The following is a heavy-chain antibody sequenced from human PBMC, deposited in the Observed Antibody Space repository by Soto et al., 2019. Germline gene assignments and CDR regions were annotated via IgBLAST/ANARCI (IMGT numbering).Heavy chain of an antibody. D-gene: IGHD2-15*01. Sequence: EVQLVESGGGLVQPGGSLRLSCAASGFVFSTYSMNWVRQAPGKGLEWVSYISSSSSTIYYADSVQGRFTISRDNAKNSLYLQVNSLRDEDKAVYYCARPAGRVDYFDYWGQGTLVTVSS. V-gene: IGHV3-48*02. J-gene: IGHJ4*02. CDR2: ISSSSSTI. CDR1: GFVFSTYS. CDR3: ARPAGRVDYFDY.